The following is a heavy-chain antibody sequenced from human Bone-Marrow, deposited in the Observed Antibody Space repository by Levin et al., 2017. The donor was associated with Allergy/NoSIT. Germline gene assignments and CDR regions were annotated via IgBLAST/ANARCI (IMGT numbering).Heavy chain of an antibody. D-gene: IGHD2-15*01. V-gene: IGHV3-21*01. CDR3: ARDLVGGSCFDS. CDR2: ISRNSFSI. Sequence: GESLKISCTASEFFFNDYTMNWVRQAPGKGLEWVSSISRNSFSIDYADSVKGRFTISRDNAKNSLYLQMDSLTADDTAVYYCARDLVGGSCFDSWGQGTLVTVSS. J-gene: IGHJ4*02. CDR1: EFFFNDYT.